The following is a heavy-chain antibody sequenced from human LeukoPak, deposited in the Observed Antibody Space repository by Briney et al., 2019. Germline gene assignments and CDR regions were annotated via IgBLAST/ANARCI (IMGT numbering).Heavy chain of an antibody. CDR3: ARSTTPNENEYFEH. J-gene: IGHJ1*01. V-gene: IGHV1-2*02. CDR1: GYTFTGYY. D-gene: IGHD2/OR15-2a*01. Sequence: ASVKVSCKASGYTFTGYYIHWVRQAPGQGLEWMGWINPNSGGTNYIQKFQGRVTMTRDTSISTVYMELSRLTSDDRAVYYCARSTTPNENEYFEHWGQGTLVTVSS. CDR2: INPNSGGT.